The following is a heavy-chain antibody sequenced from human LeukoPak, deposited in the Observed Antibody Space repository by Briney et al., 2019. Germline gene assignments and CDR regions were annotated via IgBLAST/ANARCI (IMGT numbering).Heavy chain of an antibody. CDR1: GYTFTSYA. Sequence: ASVKVSCKASGYTFTSYAMHWVRQAPGQRLEWMGWINAGNGNTKYSQEFQGRVTITRDTSASTAYMELSSLRSEDMAVYYCARGSSSHGGWFDPGGQGTLVTVSS. CDR3: ARGSSSHGGWFDP. V-gene: IGHV1-3*03. J-gene: IGHJ5*02. CDR2: INAGNGNT.